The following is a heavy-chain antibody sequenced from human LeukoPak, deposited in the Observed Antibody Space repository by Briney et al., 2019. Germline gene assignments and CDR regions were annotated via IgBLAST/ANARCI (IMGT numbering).Heavy chain of an antibody. CDR3: ARGKRAYYYDSSGYYSDY. CDR2: MNPNSGNT. V-gene: IGHV1-8*03. Sequence: VASVKVSCKASGYTFTSYDINWVRQATGQGLEWMGWMNPNSGNTGYAQKFQGKVTITRNTSISTAYMELSSLRSEDTAVYYCARGKRAYYYDSSGYYSDYWGQGTLVTVSS. J-gene: IGHJ4*02. CDR1: GYTFTSYD. D-gene: IGHD3-22*01.